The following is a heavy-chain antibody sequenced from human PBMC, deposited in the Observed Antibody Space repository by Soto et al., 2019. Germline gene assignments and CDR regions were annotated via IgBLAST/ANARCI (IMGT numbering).Heavy chain of an antibody. Sequence: QVQLVESGGGVVQPGRSLRLSRAASGFTFSSYGMHWVRQAPGKGLEWVAVISYDGSNKYYADSVKGRFTISRDNSKNTLYLQMNSLRAEDTAVYYCAKDISGGVFDYWGQGTLVTVSS. J-gene: IGHJ4*02. CDR3: AKDISGGVFDY. V-gene: IGHV3-30*18. CDR1: GFTFSSYG. CDR2: ISYDGSNK. D-gene: IGHD1-26*01.